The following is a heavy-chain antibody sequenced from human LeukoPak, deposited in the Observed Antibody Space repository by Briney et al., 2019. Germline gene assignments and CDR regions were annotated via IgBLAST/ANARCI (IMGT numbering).Heavy chain of an antibody. CDR2: IWYDGSNK. J-gene: IGHJ6*02. CDR3: AREQWLPFDGRDV. D-gene: IGHD6-19*01. Sequence: GGPLTLSCAASGFTFSSYGMHGVRPAPGKGLAWVAVIWYDGSNKYYADSVKGRFTISRDNSKNTLYLQMNSLRAEDTAVYYCAREQWLPFDGRDVWGQGTTVTVSS. CDR1: GFTFSSYG. V-gene: IGHV3-33*08.